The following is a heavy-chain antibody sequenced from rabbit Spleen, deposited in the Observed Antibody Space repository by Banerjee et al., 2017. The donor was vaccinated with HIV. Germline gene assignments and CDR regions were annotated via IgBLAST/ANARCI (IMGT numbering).Heavy chain of an antibody. CDR3: ARLGHADYPYAYGLKL. D-gene: IGHD6-1*01. J-gene: IGHJ4*01. CDR2: IYAGSSGTT. CDR1: GFSFSGSHY. V-gene: IGHV1S45*01. Sequence: QEQLVESGGDLVKPGASLTLTCTASGFSFSGSHYMCWVRQAPGKGLEWIACIYAGSSGTTYYASWAKGRFTISKTSSTTVTLQMTSLTAADTATYFCARLGHADYPYAYGLKLWGPGTLVTVS.